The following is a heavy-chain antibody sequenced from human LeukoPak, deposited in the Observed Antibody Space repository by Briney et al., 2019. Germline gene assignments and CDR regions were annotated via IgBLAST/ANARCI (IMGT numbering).Heavy chain of an antibody. J-gene: IGHJ3*02. D-gene: IGHD2-8*01. CDR2: ITISSTTT. V-gene: IGHV3-48*01. CDR3: ARTYCTNGVCNRKAFDI. CDR1: GFTFSSNS. Sequence: PGGSLRLSCAASGFTFSSNSMNWVRQAPGKGLEWVSYITISSTTTYYADSVKGRFFTSRDNAKNSLYLQMNSLRAEDTAVYYCARTYCTNGVCNRKAFDIWGQGTMVTVSS.